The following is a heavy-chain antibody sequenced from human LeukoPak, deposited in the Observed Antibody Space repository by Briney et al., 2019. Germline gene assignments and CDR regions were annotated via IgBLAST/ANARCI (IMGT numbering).Heavy chain of an antibody. V-gene: IGHV1-69*05. CDR1: GGTFSSYA. CDR2: IIPIFGTA. D-gene: IGHD6-13*01. CDR3: ATSPSWYEAFDI. J-gene: IGHJ3*02. Sequence: GASVKVSCKASGGTFSSYAISWVRQAPGQGLEWMGGIIPIFGTANYAQKFQGRVTMTRNTSISTAYMELSSLRSEDTAVYYCATSPSWYEAFDIWGQGTMVTVSS.